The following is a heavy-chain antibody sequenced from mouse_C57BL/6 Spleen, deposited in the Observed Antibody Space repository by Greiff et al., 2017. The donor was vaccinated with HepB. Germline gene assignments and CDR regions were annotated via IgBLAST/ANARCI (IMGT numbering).Heavy chain of an antibody. CDR3: ARLYDGYYVAMDY. Sequence: QVQLQQPGAELVKPGASVKMSCKASGYTFTSYWITWVKQRPGQGLEWIGDIYPGSRSTNYNEKFKSKATLTVDTSSSTAYMQLSSLTSEDSAVYYCARLYDGYYVAMDYWGQGTSVTVSS. V-gene: IGHV1-55*01. CDR2: IYPGSRST. CDR1: GYTFTSYW. D-gene: IGHD2-3*01. J-gene: IGHJ4*01.